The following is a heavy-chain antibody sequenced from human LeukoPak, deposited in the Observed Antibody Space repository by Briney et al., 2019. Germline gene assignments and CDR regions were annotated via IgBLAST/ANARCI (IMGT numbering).Heavy chain of an antibody. J-gene: IGHJ5*02. Sequence: SQTLSLTCTVSGGSISSGSYYWSWIRQPAGKGLEWIGRIYTSGSTNYNPSLKSRVTISVDTSKNQFSLKLSSVTAADTAVYYCARGGYYDSSLIPWGQGTLVTVSS. D-gene: IGHD3-22*01. CDR1: GGSISSGSYY. CDR3: ARGGYYDSSLIP. V-gene: IGHV4-61*02. CDR2: IYTSGST.